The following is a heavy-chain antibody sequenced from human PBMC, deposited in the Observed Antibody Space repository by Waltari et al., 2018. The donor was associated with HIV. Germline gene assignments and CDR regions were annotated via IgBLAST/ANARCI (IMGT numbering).Heavy chain of an antibody. CDR3: ARDCGGDCRAFDI. CDR1: GHTFTSSA. J-gene: IGHJ3*02. CDR2: INTNTGNP. V-gene: IGHV7-4-1*02. D-gene: IGHD2-21*02. Sequence: QVQLVQSGSELKKPGASVKVSCKAYGHTFTSSAINWVRQAPGQGLEGMGWINTNTGNPTYAQGFTGRFVFSLGTSVSTAYLQISSLKAEDTAVYYCARDCGGDCRAFDIWGQGTMVTVSS.